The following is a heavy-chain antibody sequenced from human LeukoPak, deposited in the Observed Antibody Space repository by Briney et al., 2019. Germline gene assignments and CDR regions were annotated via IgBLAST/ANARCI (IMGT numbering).Heavy chain of an antibody. CDR3: ARDRPGGSSLDY. D-gene: IGHD6-13*01. Sequence: SETLSLTCTVSGGSISSSSYYWGWIRQPPGKGLEWIGSTYYSGSTYYNPSLKSRVTISVDTSKNEFSLKVTSVNAADTAVYYCARDRPGGSSLDYWGQGILVTVSS. V-gene: IGHV4-39*07. CDR2: TYYSGST. CDR1: GGSISSSSYY. J-gene: IGHJ4*02.